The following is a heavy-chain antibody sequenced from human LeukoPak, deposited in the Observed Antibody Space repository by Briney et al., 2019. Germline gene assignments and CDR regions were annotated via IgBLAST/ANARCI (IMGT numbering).Heavy chain of an antibody. D-gene: IGHD3-22*01. V-gene: IGHV4-39*07. CDR2: IYYSGST. CDR1: GGSISSSSYY. Sequence: ETLSLTCTVSGGSISSSSYYWGWIRQPPGKGLEWIGSIYYSGSTYYNPSLKSRVTISVDTSKNQFSLKLSSVTAADTAVYYCARDHVYYYDSSGYYYYYYYMDVWGKGTTVTVSS. CDR3: ARDHVYYYDSSGYYYYYYYMDV. J-gene: IGHJ6*03.